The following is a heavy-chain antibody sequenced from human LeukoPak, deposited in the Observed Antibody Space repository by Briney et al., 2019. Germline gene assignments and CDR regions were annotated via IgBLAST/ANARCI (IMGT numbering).Heavy chain of an antibody. CDR3: ASDSSNSLYMDV. D-gene: IGHD4-11*01. Sequence: GGFLRLSCAASGITVGSSYMYWVRQAPGKGLEYVSAIYSGGTTYYADSVKGRFTISRDNSKNTLFLQMNSLRADDTAVYHCASDSSNSLYMDVWGKGTTVTVSS. V-gene: IGHV3-53*01. CDR2: IYSGGTT. CDR1: GITVGSSY. J-gene: IGHJ6*03.